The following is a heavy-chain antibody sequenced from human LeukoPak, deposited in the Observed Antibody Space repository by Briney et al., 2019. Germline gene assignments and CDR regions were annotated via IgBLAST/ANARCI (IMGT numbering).Heavy chain of an antibody. CDR1: GGSFSGYY. CDR3: ARLGSVIFGVVIINRAGYFDY. Sequence: SETLSLTCAVYGGSFSGYYWSWIRQPPGKGLEWIGEINHSGSTNYNPSLKSRVTISEDTSKNQFSLKLSSVTAADTAVYYCARLGSVIFGVVIINRAGYFDYWGQGTLVTVSS. D-gene: IGHD3-3*01. V-gene: IGHV4-34*01. CDR2: INHSGST. J-gene: IGHJ4*02.